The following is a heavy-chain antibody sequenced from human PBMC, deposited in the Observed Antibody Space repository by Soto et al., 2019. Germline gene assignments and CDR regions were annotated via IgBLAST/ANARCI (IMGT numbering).Heavy chain of an antibody. J-gene: IGHJ2*01. Sequence: PETLSLTCTVSGGSISSYYWSWIRQPPGKGLEWIGYIYYSGSTNYNPSLKSRVTISVDTSKNQFSLKLSSVTAADTAVYYCARHPTYCSGGSCYAGGWYFDLWGRGTLVPGSS. CDR3: ARHPTYCSGGSCYAGGWYFDL. V-gene: IGHV4-59*08. D-gene: IGHD2-15*01. CDR2: IYYSGST. CDR1: GGSISSYY.